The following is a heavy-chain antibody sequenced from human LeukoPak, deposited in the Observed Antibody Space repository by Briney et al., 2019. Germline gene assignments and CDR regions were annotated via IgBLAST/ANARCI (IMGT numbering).Heavy chain of an antibody. V-gene: IGHV3-21*01. J-gene: IGHJ4*02. CDR1: GFTFSSYS. D-gene: IGHD3-22*01. CDR3: ARESTRGYYNYPDY. Sequence: PGGSLRLSCAASGFTFSSYSMNWVRQAPGKGLEWVSSISSSSSYIYYADSVKGRFTISRDNAKNSLYLQMNSLRAEDTAVYYCARESTRGYYNYPDYWGQGTLVTVSS. CDR2: ISSSSSYI.